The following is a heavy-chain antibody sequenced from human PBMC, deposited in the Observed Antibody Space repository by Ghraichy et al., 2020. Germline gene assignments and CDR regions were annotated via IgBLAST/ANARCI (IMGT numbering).Heavy chain of an antibody. CDR1: GGSFSDYY. Sequence: SQTLSITCAVYGGSFSDYYWSWIRQPPGKGLEWIGDITHNRDTNYNPSLQSRVTLLVDTSKNQFSLKLRSVTAADTAVYFCAREGIWPYSRSWYRGFDIWGQGTLVTVSS. CDR2: ITHNRDT. V-gene: IGHV4-34*01. D-gene: IGHD6-13*01. CDR3: AREGIWPYSRSWYRGFDI. J-gene: IGHJ3*02.